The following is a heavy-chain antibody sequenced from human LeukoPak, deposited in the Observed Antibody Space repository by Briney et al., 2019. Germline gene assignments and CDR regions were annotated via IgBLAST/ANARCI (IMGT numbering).Heavy chain of an antibody. J-gene: IGHJ4*02. D-gene: IGHD2-21*02. V-gene: IGHV3-9*01. Sequence: SGGSLRLSCAASGFTFDDYAMHWVRQAPGKGLEWVSGISWNSGSIGYADSVKGRFTISRDNAKNSLYLQMNSLRAEDTALYYCAKASILYCGGDCYWDYWGQGTLVTVSS. CDR1: GFTFDDYA. CDR2: ISWNSGSI. CDR3: AKASILYCGGDCYWDY.